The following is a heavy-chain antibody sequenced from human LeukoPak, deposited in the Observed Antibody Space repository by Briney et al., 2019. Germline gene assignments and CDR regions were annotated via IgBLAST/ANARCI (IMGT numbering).Heavy chain of an antibody. CDR1: GYTFTSYG. D-gene: IGHD3-22*01. CDR2: ISAYNGNT. J-gene: IGHJ4*02. V-gene: IGHV1-18*01. Sequence: EASVKVSCKASGYTFTSYGISWVRQAPGQGLEWMGWISAYNGNTNYAQKLQGRVTMTTDTSTSTAYMELRSLRSDDTAVYYCARVAVESRYYYDSSGYYPLGYWGQGTLVTVSS. CDR3: ARVAVESRYYYDSSGYYPLGY.